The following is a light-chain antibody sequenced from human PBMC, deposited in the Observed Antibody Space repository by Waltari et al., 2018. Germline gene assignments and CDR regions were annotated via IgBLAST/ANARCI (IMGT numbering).Light chain of an antibody. CDR3: SSYADSSNLLLL. V-gene: IGLV2-8*01. Sequence: QSALTQPPSASGSPGQSVTISCAGSPSDVGRYDYVSWYQHHPGKAPKLIIYEVNKRPSGVPDRFSGSKSGNTASLTVSGLQAEDEGDYFCSSYADSSNLLLLFGGGTSLIVL. CDR1: PSDVGRYDY. J-gene: IGLJ2*01. CDR2: EVN.